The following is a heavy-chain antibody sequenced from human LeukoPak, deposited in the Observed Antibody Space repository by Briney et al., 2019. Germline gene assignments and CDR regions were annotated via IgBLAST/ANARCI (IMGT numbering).Heavy chain of an antibody. CDR3: ARDPDRRYFDWLRAFDY. Sequence: PGGSLRLSCAASGFTFSSYSMNWDRQAPGKGLEWVSSISSSSSYIYYADSVKGRFTISRDNAKNSLYLQMNSLRAEDTAVYYCARDPDRRYFDWLRAFDYWGQGTLVTVSS. V-gene: IGHV3-21*01. CDR2: ISSSSSYI. J-gene: IGHJ4*02. D-gene: IGHD3-9*01. CDR1: GFTFSSYS.